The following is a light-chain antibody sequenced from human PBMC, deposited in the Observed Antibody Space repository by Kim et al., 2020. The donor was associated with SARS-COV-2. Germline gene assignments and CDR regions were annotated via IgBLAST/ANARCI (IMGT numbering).Light chain of an antibody. CDR1: QSISSW. CDR3: QQYNSYPWT. V-gene: IGKV1-5*03. CDR2: KAS. Sequence: ASVGDRVTINCRASQSISSWLAWYQQKPGKAPKLLIYKASSLESGVPSRFSGSGSGTEFTLTISSLQPDDFATYYCQQYNSYPWTFGQGTKVDIK. J-gene: IGKJ1*01.